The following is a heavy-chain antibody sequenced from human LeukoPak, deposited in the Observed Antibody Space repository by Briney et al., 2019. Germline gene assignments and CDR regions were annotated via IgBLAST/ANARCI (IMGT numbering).Heavy chain of an antibody. V-gene: IGHV3-13*01. D-gene: IGHD2-2*01. Sequence: GGSLRLSCAASGFTFSSYDMHWVRQATGKGLEWVSAIGTAGDTYYPGSVKGRFTISRENAKNSLYLQMNSLRAGDTAVYYCARGEPGYCSSTSCSNFDYWGQGALVTVSS. J-gene: IGHJ4*02. CDR1: GFTFSSYD. CDR3: ARGEPGYCSSTSCSNFDY. CDR2: IGTAGDT.